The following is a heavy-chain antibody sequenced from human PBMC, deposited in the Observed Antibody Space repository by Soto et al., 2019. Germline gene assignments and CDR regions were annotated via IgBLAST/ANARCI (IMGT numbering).Heavy chain of an antibody. Sequence: QVQLVQSGAEVKKPGSSVKVSCKASGGTFSTYTITWVRQAPGQGLEWMGRIIPIIGIINYAQKFQGRVTIXADKFTXTAYMELTRLRSDDTAVYYCAGDPDSHYNDSHAYSYPWGQXXX. CDR3: AGDPDSHYNDSHAYSYP. D-gene: IGHD3-22*01. J-gene: IGHJ5*02. CDR2: IIPIIGII. CDR1: GGTFSTYT. V-gene: IGHV1-69*08.